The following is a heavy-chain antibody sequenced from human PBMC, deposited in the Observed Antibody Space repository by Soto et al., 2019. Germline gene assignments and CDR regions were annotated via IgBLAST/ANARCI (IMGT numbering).Heavy chain of an antibody. CDR1: GGTFSSYA. CDR2: IIPIFGTA. CDR3: SREKAAAGDYYSGMDL. D-gene: IGHD6-13*01. J-gene: IGHJ6*02. V-gene: IGHV1-69*06. Sequence: ASVKVSCKASGGTFSSYAISWVRQAPGQGLEWMGGIIPIFGTANYAQKFQGRVTITADKSTSTAYMELSSLRSEDTAVYYCSREKAAAGDYYSGMDLWGERTTDTVCS.